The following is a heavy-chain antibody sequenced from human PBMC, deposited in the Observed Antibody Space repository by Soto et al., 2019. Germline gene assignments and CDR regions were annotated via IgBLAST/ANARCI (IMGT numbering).Heavy chain of an antibody. CDR1: GFTFSSYA. V-gene: IGHV3-23*01. D-gene: IGHD6-13*01. J-gene: IGHJ6*03. CDR3: AKGPAAADPYYYYYYMDV. CDR2: ISGSGGST. Sequence: GGSLRLSCAASGFTFSSYAMSWVRQAPGKGLEWVSAISGSGGSTYYADSVKGRFTISRDNSKNTLYLQMNSLRAEDTAVYYCAKGPAAADPYYYYYYMDVWGKGTTVTVSS.